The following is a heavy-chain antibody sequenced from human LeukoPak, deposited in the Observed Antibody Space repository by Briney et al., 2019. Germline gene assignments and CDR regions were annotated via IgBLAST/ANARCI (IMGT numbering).Heavy chain of an antibody. J-gene: IGHJ5*02. D-gene: IGHD2-15*01. CDR1: GGSISSYY. CDR2: IYYSGST. CDR3: ARTRELGYCSGGSCFWFDP. V-gene: IGHV4-59*01. Sequence: SETLSLTCTVSGGSISSYYWSWIRQPPGKGLEWIGYIYYSGSTNYNPSLKSRVTISVDTSKNQFSLKLTSVTAADTAVYYCARTRELGYCSGGSCFWFDPWGQGTLLTVSS.